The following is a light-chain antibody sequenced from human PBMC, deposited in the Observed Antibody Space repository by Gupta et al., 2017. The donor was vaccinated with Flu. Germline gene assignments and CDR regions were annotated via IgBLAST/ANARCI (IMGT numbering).Light chain of an antibody. V-gene: IGLV1-47*01. CDR2: WKH. J-gene: IGLJ2*01. CDR1: SSNIGTNY. Sequence: MVTISCSGGSSNIGTNYVYWYQQLPGTAPKLLSRWKHQRPSGIPDRFAGSKSGTCDSLAISGLRSEDEAEYFCAKWDDRLRGWVFGGGTKLTVL. CDR3: AKWDDRLRGWV.